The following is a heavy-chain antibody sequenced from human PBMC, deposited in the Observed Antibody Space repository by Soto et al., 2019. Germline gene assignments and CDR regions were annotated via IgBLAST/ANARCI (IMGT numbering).Heavy chain of an antibody. CDR1: GGSISSSSYY. J-gene: IGHJ6*02. V-gene: IGHV4-39*01. CDR2: IYYSGYT. CDR3: ARLTPIYDFWSVYYTGGNYYYGMDV. D-gene: IGHD3-3*01. Sequence: SETLSLTCTVSGGSISSSSYYWGWIRQPPGKGLEWIGSIYYSGYTYYNPSLKSRVTISVDTSKNQFSLKLSSVTAADTAVYYCARLTPIYDFWSVYYTGGNYYYGMDVWGQGTTVTGSS.